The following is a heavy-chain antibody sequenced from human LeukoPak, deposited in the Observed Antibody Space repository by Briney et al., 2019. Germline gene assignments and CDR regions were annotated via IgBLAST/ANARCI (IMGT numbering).Heavy chain of an antibody. CDR1: GYTFTSYY. D-gene: IGHD6-13*01. CDR2: INPSGGST. J-gene: IGHJ5*02. Sequence: GASVKVSCKASGYTFTSYYMHWVRQAPGQGLEWMGIINPSGGSTSYAQKFQGRVTMTRDTSTSTAYMELSSLRSEDTAVYYCARINSSSWPYNWFDPWGQGTLVTVSS. V-gene: IGHV1-46*01. CDR3: ARINSSSWPYNWFDP.